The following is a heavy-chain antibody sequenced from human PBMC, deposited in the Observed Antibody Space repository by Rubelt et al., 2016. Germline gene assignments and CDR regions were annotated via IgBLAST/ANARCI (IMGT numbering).Heavy chain of an antibody. J-gene: IGHJ5*02. V-gene: IGHV3-7*04. D-gene: IGHD3-3*01. CDR1: GFTFSSYW. Sequence: EVQLVESGGGLVQPGGSLRLSCAASGFTFSSYWMTWVRQAPGKGLEWVANIKQDGSDKFYVDSVKGRFTISRDNAKNSLYLQMNSLGADETAVYYCARAKLRFLEWTYNWFDPWGQGTLVTVSS. CDR3: ARAKLRFLEWTYNWFDP. CDR2: IKQDGSDK.